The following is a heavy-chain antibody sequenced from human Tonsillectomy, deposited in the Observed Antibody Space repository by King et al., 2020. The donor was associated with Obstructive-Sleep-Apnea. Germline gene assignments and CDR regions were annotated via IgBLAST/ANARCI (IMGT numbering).Heavy chain of an antibody. CDR2: IYPGDSDT. Sequence: VQLVESGAEVKKPGESLKISCKGSGYSFANYWIGWVRQMPGKGLEWMGIIYPGDSDTRYSPSFQGQVTISADKSTSTAYLQWSSLKASDTAMYFCARQQAEDGYNPGYYYYGMDVWGQGTTVTVSS. V-gene: IGHV5-51*01. CDR1: GYSFANYW. CDR3: ARQQAEDGYNPGYYYYGMDV. D-gene: IGHD5-24*01. J-gene: IGHJ6*02.